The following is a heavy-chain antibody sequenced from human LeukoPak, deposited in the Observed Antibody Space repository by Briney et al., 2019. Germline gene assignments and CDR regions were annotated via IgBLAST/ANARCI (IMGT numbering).Heavy chain of an antibody. CDR1: GFTFSSYA. CDR3: AREGYYYDSSGSPPYDY. V-gene: IGHV3-64*01. J-gene: IGHJ4*02. Sequence: GGSLRLSCAASGFTFSSYAMHWVRQAPGKGLEYVSAISSNGGSTYYANSVKGRFTISRDNSKNTLYLQMGSLRAEDMAVYYCAREGYYYDSSGSPPYDYWGQGTLVTVSS. CDR2: ISSNGGST. D-gene: IGHD3-22*01.